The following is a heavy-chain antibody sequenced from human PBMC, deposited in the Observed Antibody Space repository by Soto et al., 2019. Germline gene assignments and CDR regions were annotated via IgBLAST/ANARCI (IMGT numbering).Heavy chain of an antibody. CDR3: ASIIAVAGTRVDWFDP. Sequence: SETLSLTCAVSGGSISSGGYSWSWIRQPPGKGLEWIGYIYHSGSTNYNPSLKSRVTISVDTSKNQFSLKLSSVTAADTAVYYCASIIAVAGTRVDWFDPWGQGTLVTVS. J-gene: IGHJ5*02. CDR1: GGSISSGGYS. D-gene: IGHD6-19*01. V-gene: IGHV4-30-2*02. CDR2: IYHSGST.